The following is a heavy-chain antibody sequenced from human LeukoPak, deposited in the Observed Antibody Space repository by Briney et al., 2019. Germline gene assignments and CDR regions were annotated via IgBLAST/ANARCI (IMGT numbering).Heavy chain of an antibody. Sequence: PGGSQRLSCAASGFTFSSYGMHWVRQAPGKGLEWVAVISYDGSNKYYADSVKGRFTISRDNSKNTLYLQMNSLRAEDTAVYYCAKVRYDFWSGYPYYYYGMDVWGQGTTVTVSS. J-gene: IGHJ6*02. CDR1: GFTFSSYG. CDR2: ISYDGSNK. V-gene: IGHV3-30*18. D-gene: IGHD3-3*01. CDR3: AKVRYDFWSGYPYYYYGMDV.